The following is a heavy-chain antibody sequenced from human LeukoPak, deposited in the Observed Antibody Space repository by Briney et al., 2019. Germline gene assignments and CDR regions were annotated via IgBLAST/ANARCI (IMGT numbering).Heavy chain of an antibody. Sequence: GGSLRLSCAASEFSVGSNYMTWVRQAPGKGLEWVSLIYSGGSTYYADSVKGRFTISRDNSKNTLYLQMNSLRAEDTAVYYCAREEAGIRAFDIWGQGTMVTVSS. V-gene: IGHV3-66*01. CDR1: EFSVGSNY. J-gene: IGHJ3*02. CDR3: AREEAGIRAFDI. CDR2: IYSGGST. D-gene: IGHD3-10*01.